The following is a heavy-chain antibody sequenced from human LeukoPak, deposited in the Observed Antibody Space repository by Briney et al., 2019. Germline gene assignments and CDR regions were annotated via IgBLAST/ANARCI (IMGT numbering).Heavy chain of an antibody. CDR3: ARSLRVAVAASY. D-gene: IGHD6-19*01. CDR2: IKQDGSEK. CDR1: GFPFSTYW. Sequence: PGGSLRLPCAVSGFPFSTYWKSWVRGARGKGLEGVANIKQDGSEKYYLDSLKGRFTASRENAKNSLYLQMNSLTAEDTAIYYCARSLRVAVAASYWGQGNLVTVSS. V-gene: IGHV3-7*01. J-gene: IGHJ4*02.